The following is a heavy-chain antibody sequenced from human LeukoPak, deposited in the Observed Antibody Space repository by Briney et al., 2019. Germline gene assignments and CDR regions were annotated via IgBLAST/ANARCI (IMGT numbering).Heavy chain of an antibody. CDR3: ARDVEQWLVRVYYFDY. D-gene: IGHD6-19*01. CDR1: GFTLSSYS. J-gene: IGHJ4*02. V-gene: IGHV3-48*01. CDR2: ISSGSTTI. Sequence: GGPLRLSCATSGFTLSSYSMNWVRKAPGKGLEWVSYISSGSTTIYYADSVKGRFTISRDNAKNSLYLQMNSLRAEDTAVYYCARDVEQWLVRVYYFDYWGQGTLVTVSS.